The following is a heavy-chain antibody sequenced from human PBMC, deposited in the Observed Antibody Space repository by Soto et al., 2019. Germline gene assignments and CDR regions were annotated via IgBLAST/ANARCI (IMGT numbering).Heavy chain of an antibody. CDR3: AKDMFRSGWYWGGGMDV. Sequence: PGGSLRLSCAASGFTFDDYAMHWVRQAPGKGLEWVSGISWNSGSIGYADSVKGRFTISRDNAKNSLYLQMNSLRAEDTALYYCAKDMFRSGWYWGGGMDVWGQGTTVTVSS. V-gene: IGHV3-9*01. CDR2: ISWNSGSI. J-gene: IGHJ6*02. CDR1: GFTFDDYA. D-gene: IGHD6-19*01.